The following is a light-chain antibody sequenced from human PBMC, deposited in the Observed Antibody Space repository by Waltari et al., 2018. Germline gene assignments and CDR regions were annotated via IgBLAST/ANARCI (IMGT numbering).Light chain of an antibody. J-gene: IGLJ3*02. Sequence: SSELTQEPDVSVALGQTVNITCLGDSLRLFYASWYQQAPRQAPRLVIYRKNDRPSGIPGRFSASYSGDTSSVTITGAQTEDEGHYYCSSRDTDGKHWVFGGGTKLTV. V-gene: IGLV3-19*01. CDR1: SLRLFY. CDR2: RKN. CDR3: SSRDTDGKHWV.